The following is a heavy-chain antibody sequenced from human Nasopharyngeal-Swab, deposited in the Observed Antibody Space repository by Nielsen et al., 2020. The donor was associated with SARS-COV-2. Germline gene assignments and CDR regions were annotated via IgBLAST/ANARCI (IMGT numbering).Heavy chain of an antibody. CDR3: ARDGLDYDFWSAYFMDV. D-gene: IGHD3-3*01. J-gene: IGHJ6*02. Sequence: VRQAPGKGLEWVSSISSSSSYIYYADSVKGRFTISRDNAKNSFSLQMNSLRTEDTAVYYCARDGLDYDFWSAYFMDVWGQGTKVTVSS. CDR2: ISSSSSYI. V-gene: IGHV3-21*01.